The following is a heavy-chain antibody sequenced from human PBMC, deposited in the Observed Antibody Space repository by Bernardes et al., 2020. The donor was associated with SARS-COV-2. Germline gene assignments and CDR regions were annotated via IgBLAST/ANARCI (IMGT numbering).Heavy chain of an antibody. V-gene: IGHV3-7*01. D-gene: IGHD3-16*01. CDR2: IRQDGNEH. Sequence: GSLRLSCAASGLTLSDAWMSWRRQAPGKGLAWVANIRQDGNEHYHVHSVEGRFTIARDNAKNSLYLEMNSLRAEETDRYYCARYGGLPAYTAFEDWCQGTLGSVSA. J-gene: IGHJ4*02. CDR1: GLTLSDAW. CDR3: ARYGGLPAYTAFED.